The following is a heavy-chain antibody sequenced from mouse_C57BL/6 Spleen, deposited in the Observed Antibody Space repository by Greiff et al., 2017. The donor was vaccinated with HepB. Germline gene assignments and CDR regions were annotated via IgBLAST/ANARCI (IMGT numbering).Heavy chain of an antibody. Sequence: VKLVESGAELVRPGASVKLSCKASGYTFTDYYINWVKQRPGQGLEWIARIYPGSGNTYYNEKFKGKATLTAEKSSSTAYMQLSSLTSEDSAVYFCAREGYYGSSYYFDYWGQGTTLTVSS. J-gene: IGHJ2*01. D-gene: IGHD1-1*01. V-gene: IGHV1-76*01. CDR3: AREGYYGSSYYFDY. CDR2: IYPGSGNT. CDR1: GYTFTDYY.